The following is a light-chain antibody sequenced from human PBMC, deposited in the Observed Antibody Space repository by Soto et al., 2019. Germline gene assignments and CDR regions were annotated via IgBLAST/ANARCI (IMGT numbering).Light chain of an antibody. Sequence: QSALTQPASVSGSPGQSIIISCIGTSSDVGGYNYVSWYQQHPGRAPKLMIYEVNNRPSGVSNRFSGSKSGNTASLTISGLQSEDEAHYYCSSYTTSTTPVVFGGGTKLTVL. V-gene: IGLV2-14*01. CDR2: EVN. CDR1: SSDVGGYNY. J-gene: IGLJ2*01. CDR3: SSYTTSTTPVV.